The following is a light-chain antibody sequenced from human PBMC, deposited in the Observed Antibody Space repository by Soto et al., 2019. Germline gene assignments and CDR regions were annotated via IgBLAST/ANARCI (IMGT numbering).Light chain of an antibody. CDR2: ENN. CDR3: GAWDSSLSAGGL. J-gene: IGLJ1*01. V-gene: IGLV1-51*01. Sequence: QSVLTQPPSGSAAPGQRVTIPCSGSSSNIGNNYLSWNQQFPGTAPKHLIYENNKRPSGIPDRFSGSKSGTSATLGITGLQTGDEADYYCGAWDSSLSAGGLFGTGTKLTVL. CDR1: SSNIGNNY.